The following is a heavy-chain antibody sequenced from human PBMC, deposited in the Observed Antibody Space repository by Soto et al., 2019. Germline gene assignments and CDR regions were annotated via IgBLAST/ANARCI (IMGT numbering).Heavy chain of an antibody. CDR2: INHSGST. V-gene: IGHV4-34*01. Sequence: PSETLSLTCAVYGGSFSGYYWSWVRQPPGKGLEWIGEINHSGSTNYNPSLKSRVTISVDTSKNQFSLKLSSVTAADTAMYYCATPVKYSSGWYLFDYWGQGTLVTVSS. CDR1: GGSFSGYY. CDR3: ATPVKYSSGWYLFDY. J-gene: IGHJ4*02. D-gene: IGHD6-19*01.